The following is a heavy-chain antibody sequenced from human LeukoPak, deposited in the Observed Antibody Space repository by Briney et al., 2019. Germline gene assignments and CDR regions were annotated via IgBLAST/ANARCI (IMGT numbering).Heavy chain of an antibody. CDR1: GFTFSRYW. V-gene: IGHV3-74*01. J-gene: IGHJ4*02. Sequence: GGSLRLSCAASGFTFSRYWMHWVRQAPGKGLVWVSRINGEGSDTTYADSVKGRFTISRDNAKNSLYLQMNSLRAEDTAVYYCARVRCSGGGCFYNFDYWGQGSLVTVSS. CDR2: INGEGSDT. D-gene: IGHD2-15*01. CDR3: ARVRCSGGGCFYNFDY.